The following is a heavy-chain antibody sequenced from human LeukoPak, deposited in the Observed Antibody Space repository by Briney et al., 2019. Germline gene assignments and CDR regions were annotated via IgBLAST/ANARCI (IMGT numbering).Heavy chain of an antibody. CDR2: IIPILGIA. CDR1: GGTFSSYA. J-gene: IGHJ4*02. Sequence: GSSVKVSCKASGGTFSSYAISWVRQAPGQGLEWMGRIIPILGIANYAQKFQGRVTITADKSTSTAYMELSSLRSEDTAVYYCARGTQFYGSGSYRDYWGQGTLVTVSS. V-gene: IGHV1-69*04. D-gene: IGHD3-10*01. CDR3: ARGTQFYGSGSYRDY.